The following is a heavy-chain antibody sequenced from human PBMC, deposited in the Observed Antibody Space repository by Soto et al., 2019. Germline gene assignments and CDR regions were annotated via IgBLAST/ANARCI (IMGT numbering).Heavy chain of an antibody. CDR2: ISAYNGNR. J-gene: IGHJ4*02. D-gene: IGHD2-21*02. Sequence: ASVKVSCKASGYTFITYGITWVRQAPGQGLEWMGWISAYNGNRDYAQKFQGRVTMTTDTSTSTAYMELRSLRSADTAVYYCARRVEYCGDDCYFYWGQGTLVNVSS. V-gene: IGHV1-18*04. CDR3: ARRVEYCGDDCYFY. CDR1: GYTFITYG.